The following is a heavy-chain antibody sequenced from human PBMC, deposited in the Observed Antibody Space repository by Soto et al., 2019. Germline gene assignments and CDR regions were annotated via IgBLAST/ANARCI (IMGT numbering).Heavy chain of an antibody. J-gene: IGHJ4*02. Sequence: GGSLRLSCAASGFTFSSYAMHWVRQAPGKGLEWVSVISYDGSNKYYADSVKGRFTISRDNCKNPLYLQMNSLRAEDTAVDYCARGVYGSGGYYNFDYWGQGTLVTVSS. V-gene: IGHV3-30*04. D-gene: IGHD3-10*01. CDR2: ISYDGSNK. CDR1: GFTFSSYA. CDR3: ARGVYGSGGYYNFDY.